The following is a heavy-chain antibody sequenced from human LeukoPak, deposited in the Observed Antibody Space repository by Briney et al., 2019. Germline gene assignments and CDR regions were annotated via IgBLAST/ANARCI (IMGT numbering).Heavy chain of an antibody. CDR1: GFTFDDYA. CDR3: AKGRSGYLVDY. CDR2: ISWNSGSI. V-gene: IGHV3-9*01. D-gene: IGHD3-22*01. Sequence: GGSLRLSCAASGFTFDDYAMHWVRQAPGKGLEWVSGISWNSGSIGHADSVKGRFTISRDNAKDSLYLQMNSLRAEDTALYYCAKGRSGYLVDYWGQGTLVAVSS. J-gene: IGHJ4*02.